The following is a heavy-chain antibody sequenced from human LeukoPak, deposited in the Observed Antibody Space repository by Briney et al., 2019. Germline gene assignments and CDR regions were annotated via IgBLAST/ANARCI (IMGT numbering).Heavy chain of an antibody. V-gene: IGHV4-31*03. CDR3: ARGKSKRLDV. CDR2: IYYSGST. J-gene: IGHJ6*02. D-gene: IGHD5/OR15-5a*01. Sequence: KSSETLSLTCTVSGGSISSGGYYWRWIRQHPGKGLEWIGYIYYSGSTYYNPSLKSRVTISVDTSKNQFSLQLNSVTPEDTAVYYCARGKSKRLDVWGQGTTVTVSS. CDR1: GGSISSGGYY.